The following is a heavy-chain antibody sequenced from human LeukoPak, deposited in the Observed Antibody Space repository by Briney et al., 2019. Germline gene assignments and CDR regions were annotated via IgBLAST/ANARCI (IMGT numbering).Heavy chain of an antibody. Sequence: SETLSLTCAVYGGSFSGYYWSWIRRPPGKGLEWIGEINHSGSTNYNPSLKSRVTISVDTSKNQFSLKLSSVTAADTAVYYCARVRGLRLLFDYWGQGTLVTVSS. CDR2: INHSGST. D-gene: IGHD5-12*01. CDR1: GGSFSGYY. V-gene: IGHV4-34*01. CDR3: ARVRGLRLLFDY. J-gene: IGHJ4*02.